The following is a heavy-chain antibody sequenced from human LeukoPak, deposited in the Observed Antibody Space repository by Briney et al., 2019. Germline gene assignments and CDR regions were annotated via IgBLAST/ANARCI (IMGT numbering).Heavy chain of an antibody. J-gene: IGHJ4*02. CDR3: AKTGGLAYDS. V-gene: IGHV4-38-2*02. Sequence: PSETLSLTCTVSGYSISSGYYWGWIRQPPGKGLEWVGCIYHSGNTYYNPSLESRVTMSVDTSKSQFSLKLTSVTAADTAVYYCAKTGGLAYDSWGQGTLVTVSS. CDR2: IYHSGNT. D-gene: IGHD3-16*01. CDR1: GYSISSGYY.